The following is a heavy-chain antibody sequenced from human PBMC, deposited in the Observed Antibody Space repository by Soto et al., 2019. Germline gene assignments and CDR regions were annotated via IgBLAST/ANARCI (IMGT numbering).Heavy chain of an antibody. Sequence: ASVKVSCKSSGYTFTDYGISWVRQAPGRGLEWMGWITAYNGNTKYSKRFQGRVTITRDTSASTGYMELSSLRSEDTAVYYCGRSVVGATGEILYNAMDVWGQGTTVTVSS. V-gene: IGHV1-18*01. CDR3: GRSVVGATGEILYNAMDV. CDR1: GYTFTDYG. D-gene: IGHD1-26*01. CDR2: ITAYNGNT. J-gene: IGHJ6*02.